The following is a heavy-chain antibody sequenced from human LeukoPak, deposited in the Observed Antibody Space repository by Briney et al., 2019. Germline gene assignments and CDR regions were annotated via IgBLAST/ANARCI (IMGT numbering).Heavy chain of an antibody. CDR2: ISGSGGST. Sequence: QPGGSLRLSCAASGFTLSSYAMSWVRQAPGKGLEWVSAISGSGGSTYYADSVKGRFTISRDNSKNTLYLQMNSLRAEDTAVYYCAKWGYIVVVPAAIRDDYWGQGTLVTVSS. J-gene: IGHJ4*02. CDR1: GFTLSSYA. D-gene: IGHD2-2*01. CDR3: AKWGYIVVVPAAIRDDY. V-gene: IGHV3-23*01.